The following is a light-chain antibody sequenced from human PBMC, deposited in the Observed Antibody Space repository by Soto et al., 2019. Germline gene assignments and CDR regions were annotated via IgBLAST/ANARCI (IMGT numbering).Light chain of an antibody. Sequence: QSVLTQSSSASASLGSSVKLTCTLRSGHSSYIIAWHQQQPGKAPRYLMKLEGSGSYNKGSEVPDRFSGSSSGADRYLTISNLQFEDEADYYCETWDSNTRVFGGGTKVTVL. CDR3: ETWDSNTRV. V-gene: IGLV4-60*02. CDR2: LEGSGSY. J-gene: IGLJ3*02. CDR1: SGHSSYI.